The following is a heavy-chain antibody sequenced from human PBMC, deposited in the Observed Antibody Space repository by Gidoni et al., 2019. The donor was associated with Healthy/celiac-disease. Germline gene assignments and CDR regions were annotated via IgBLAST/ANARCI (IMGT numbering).Heavy chain of an antibody. V-gene: IGHV3-23*01. Sequence: EVQLLESGGGLVQPGGSLRLSCAASGLTFSSYAMSWVRQAPGKGLEWVSAISGSGGSTYYADSVKGRFTISRDNSKNTLYLQMNSLRAEDTAVYYCAKGRYSSSWYRRDYYYYYGMDVWGQGTTVTVSS. CDR2: ISGSGGST. J-gene: IGHJ6*02. D-gene: IGHD6-13*01. CDR3: AKGRYSSSWYRRDYYYYYGMDV. CDR1: GLTFSSYA.